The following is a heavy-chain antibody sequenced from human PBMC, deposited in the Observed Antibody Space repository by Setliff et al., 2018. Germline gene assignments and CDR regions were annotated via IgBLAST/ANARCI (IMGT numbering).Heavy chain of an antibody. CDR1: GFTFSSYW. CDR3: ARESRNFWSVSYAGSQFDY. Sequence: PGGSLRLSCAASGFTFSSYWMNWVRQAPGKGLEWVSYISSSGTTIYYADSVKGRFTISRDNAKNSLYLQMNSLRAEDTAVYYCARESRNFWSVSYAGSQFDYWGQGTLVTVSS. CDR2: ISSSGTTI. D-gene: IGHD3-3*01. V-gene: IGHV3-48*04. J-gene: IGHJ4*02.